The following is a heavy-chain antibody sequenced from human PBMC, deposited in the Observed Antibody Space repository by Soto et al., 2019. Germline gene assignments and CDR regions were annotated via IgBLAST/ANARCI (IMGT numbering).Heavy chain of an antibody. CDR1: GGSISRDS. Sequence: QVQLQESGPGLVKPSETLSLTCTVSGGSISRDSWSWIRQSPGKALEWIGYGYYNGVTKYNPSLKSRVTISVDTSQNQCSLRLTSVTAADTAVYYCARRSRSSSGWYFLDYWGQGTLVTVSS. CDR2: GYYNGVT. CDR3: ARRSRSSSGWYFLDY. V-gene: IGHV4-59*01. D-gene: IGHD6-19*01. J-gene: IGHJ4*02.